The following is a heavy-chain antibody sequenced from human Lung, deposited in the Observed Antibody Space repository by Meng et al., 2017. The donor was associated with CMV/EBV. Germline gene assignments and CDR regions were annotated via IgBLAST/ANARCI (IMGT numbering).Heavy chain of an antibody. CDR3: ATDAFYYDYGSGMDV. CDR2: ISSSCSYI. V-gene: IGHV3-21*01. D-gene: IGHD3-16*01. Sequence: GESLKISCAASGFTFSSYSMNWVRQAPGKGLEWVSSISSSCSYIFYADSVKGRFTISRDNAKNSLYLQMNSLRSEDTAVYYCATDAFYYDYGSGMDVWGQGXTVTVSS. CDR1: GFTFSSYS. J-gene: IGHJ6*02.